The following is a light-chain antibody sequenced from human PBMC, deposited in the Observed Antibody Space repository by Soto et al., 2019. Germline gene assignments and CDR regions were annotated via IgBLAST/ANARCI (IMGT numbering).Light chain of an antibody. J-gene: IGKJ4*01. V-gene: IGKV3-15*01. CDR3: QQYNNWPLT. CDR2: GAS. Sequence: EIVMTQPPATLSVSPGERATLSCRASQSVGSNLAWYQQKPGQAPRLLIYGASTRATGIPARFSGSGSGTEFTLTISSLQSEDFAVYYCQQYNNWPLTFGGGTKVEIK. CDR1: QSVGSN.